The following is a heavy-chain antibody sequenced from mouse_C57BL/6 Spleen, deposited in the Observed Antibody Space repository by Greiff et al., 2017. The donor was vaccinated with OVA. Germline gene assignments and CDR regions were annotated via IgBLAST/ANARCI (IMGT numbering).Heavy chain of an antibody. D-gene: IGHD3-2*02. J-gene: IGHJ2*01. CDR2: INPSTGGT. V-gene: IGHV1-42*01. CDR1: GYSFTGYY. CDR3: GRRTAQAAFDY. Sequence: EVNLVESGPELVKPGASVKISCKASGYSFTGYYMNWVKQSPEKSLEWIGEINPSTGGTTYNQKFKAKATLTVDKSSSTAYMQLKSLTSEDSAVYYCGRRTAQAAFDYWGQGTTLTVSS.